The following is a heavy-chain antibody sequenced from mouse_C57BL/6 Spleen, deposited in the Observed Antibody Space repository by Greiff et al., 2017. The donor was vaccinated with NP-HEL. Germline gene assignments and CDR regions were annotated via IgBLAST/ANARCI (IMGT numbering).Heavy chain of an antibody. CDR2: IYPGDGDT. D-gene: IGHD2-4*01. CDR3: AREERLRGRNYFDY. V-gene: IGHV1-80*01. CDR1: GYAFSSYW. Sequence: QVQLKESEAELVKPGASVKISCKASGYAFSSYWMNWVKQRPGKGLEWIGQIYPGDGDTNYNGKFKGKATLTADKSSSTAYMQLSSLTSEDSAVYFCAREERLRGRNYFDYWGQGTTLTVSS. J-gene: IGHJ2*01.